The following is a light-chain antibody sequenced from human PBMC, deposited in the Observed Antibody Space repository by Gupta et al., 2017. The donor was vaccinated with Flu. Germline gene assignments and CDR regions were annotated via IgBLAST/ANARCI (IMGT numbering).Light chain of an antibody. CDR3: QQYDSYSLT. V-gene: IGKV1-5*03. CDR1: QSLSSW. Sequence: PSTLSAYVGDRVTITCRASQSLSSWLAWYQQKPGKAPNLLIYKASNLESGVPSRFSGSGSGTEFTLTISSLQPDDFATYYCQQYDSYSLTFGGGTKVEI. J-gene: IGKJ4*01. CDR2: KAS.